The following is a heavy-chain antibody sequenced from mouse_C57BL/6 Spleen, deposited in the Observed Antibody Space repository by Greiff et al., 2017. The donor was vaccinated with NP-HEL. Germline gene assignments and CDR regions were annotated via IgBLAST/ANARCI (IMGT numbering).Heavy chain of an antibody. CDR3: ARDEGGFAY. J-gene: IGHJ3*01. CDR1: GFTFSSYA. Sequence: EVQLVESGGGLVKPGGSLKLSCPASGFTFSSYAMSWVRQTPEKRLEWVATISDGGSYTYYPDNVKGRVTISRDNAKNNLDLQRSHLKSEDTAMYYCARDEGGFAYWGQGTLVTVSA. V-gene: IGHV5-4*01. CDR2: ISDGGSYT.